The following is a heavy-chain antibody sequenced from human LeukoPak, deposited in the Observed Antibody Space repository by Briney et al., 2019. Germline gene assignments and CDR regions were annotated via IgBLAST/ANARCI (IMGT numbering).Heavy chain of an antibody. CDR1: GYSITSSSW. Sequence: SDTLSLTCAVSGYSITSSSWWGWIRQPPGKGLEWIGYIYHSGTTYYNPSLQSRVTMSVDSSKNQFSLKLSSVTAVDTAVYYCARKENVYYYFDYWGQGTLVTVSS. V-gene: IGHV4-28*01. CDR3: ARKENVYYYFDY. D-gene: IGHD3-10*01. J-gene: IGHJ4*02. CDR2: IYHSGTT.